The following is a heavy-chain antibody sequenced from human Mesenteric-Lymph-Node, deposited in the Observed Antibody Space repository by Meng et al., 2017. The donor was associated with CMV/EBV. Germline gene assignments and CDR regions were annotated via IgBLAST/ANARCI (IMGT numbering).Heavy chain of an antibody. CDR3: ARDGGSYGTDAFDI. CDR2: INPYSGGT. Sequence: ASVKVSCKASGGTFSSYAISWVRQAPGQGLEWMGWINPYSGGTIYAQKFQGRVTMTRDTSISTAYMELSRLRSDDTAVYYCARDGGSYGTDAFDIWGQGTMVTVSS. D-gene: IGHD3-16*01. CDR1: GGTFSSYA. V-gene: IGHV1-2*02. J-gene: IGHJ3*02.